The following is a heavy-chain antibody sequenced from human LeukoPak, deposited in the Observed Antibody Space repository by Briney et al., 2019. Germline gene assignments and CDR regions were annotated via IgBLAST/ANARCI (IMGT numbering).Heavy chain of an antibody. CDR3: AGLRDGYIAY. V-gene: IGHV6-1*01. CDR2: TYYRSKWYN. D-gene: IGHD5-24*01. J-gene: IGHJ4*02. CDR1: GDSVSSNSAA. Sequence: SQTLSLTCAISGDSVSSNSAAWTWIRQSPSRGLEWLGRTYYRSKWYNHYTVSVKSRIAINPDTSKNQFSLQLNSVTPEDTAVYYCAGLRDGYIAYWGQGTLVTVSS.